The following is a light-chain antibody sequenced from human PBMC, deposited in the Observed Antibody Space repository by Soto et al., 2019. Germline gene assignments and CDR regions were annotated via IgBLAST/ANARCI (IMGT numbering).Light chain of an antibody. V-gene: IGKV1-39*01. J-gene: IGKJ1*01. Sequence: DIQMTQSPSSLSASVGDRVTITCRASQSISRYLNWYQRKPGKAPDLLIYTTSNLQSGVPSRFSGSGSGTHFTLTISSLQPEDFATYFCQQSYSTPWTFGQGTKVEIK. CDR3: QQSYSTPWT. CDR1: QSISRY. CDR2: TTS.